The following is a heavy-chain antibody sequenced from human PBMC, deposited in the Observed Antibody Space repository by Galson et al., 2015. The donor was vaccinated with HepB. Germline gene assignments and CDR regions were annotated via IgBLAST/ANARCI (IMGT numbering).Heavy chain of an antibody. J-gene: IGHJ6*02. CDR3: ARGYYYESSGYFYYYGMDV. CDR2: IWYDGSNK. Sequence: SLRLSCAASGFTFSSYGMHWVRQAPGKGLEWVAVIWYDGSNKYYADSVKGRFTISRDNAKNTLYLQMNSLRAEDTGLYHCARGYYYESSGYFYYYGMDVWGQGTTVTVSS. D-gene: IGHD3-22*01. V-gene: IGHV3-33*08. CDR1: GFTFSSYG.